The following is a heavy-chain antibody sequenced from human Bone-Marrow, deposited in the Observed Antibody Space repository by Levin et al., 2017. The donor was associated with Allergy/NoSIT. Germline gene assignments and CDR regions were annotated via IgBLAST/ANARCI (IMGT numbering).Heavy chain of an antibody. CDR2: IIPIFGTA. CDR3: ARDLVYYDSSGSPVRAFDI. CDR1: GGTFSSYA. D-gene: IGHD3-22*01. Sequence: GASVKVSCKASGGTFSSYAISWVRQAPGQGLEWMGGIIPIFGTANYAQKFQGRVTITADESTSTAYMELSSLRSEDTAVYYCARDLVYYDSSGSPVRAFDIWGQGTMVTVSS. V-gene: IGHV1-69*13. J-gene: IGHJ3*02.